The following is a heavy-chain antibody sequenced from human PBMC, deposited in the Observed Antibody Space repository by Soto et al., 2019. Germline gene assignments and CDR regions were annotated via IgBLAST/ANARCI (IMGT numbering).Heavy chain of an antibody. CDR2: ISDSGSPL. CDR1: GFDFSDYY. CDR3: ARDIRGYGMDV. Sequence: GGSLRLSCAASGFDFSDYYMSWSRLAPGKGLEWISYISDSGSPLYYADSVEGRFSISRDNARKSVYLQMNNLRADDTALYFCARDIRGYGMDVWGQGTTVTVSS. D-gene: IGHD3-10*01. V-gene: IGHV3-11*01. J-gene: IGHJ6*02.